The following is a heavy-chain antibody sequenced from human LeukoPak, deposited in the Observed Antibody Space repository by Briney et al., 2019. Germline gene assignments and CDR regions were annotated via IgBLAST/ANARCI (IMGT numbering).Heavy chain of an antibody. CDR3: ARGIADPYSFDS. V-gene: IGHV4-4*07. Sequence: SETLSLTCTFSGGSINFYYWNCIRQPAAKGLEWIGRIYSTGSTNYSPSLKSRVTMSVGKSKNQFSLNLSSVTAADTAVYYCARGIADPYSFDSWGQGILVTVSS. CDR2: IYSTGST. CDR1: GGSINFYY. D-gene: IGHD6-13*01. J-gene: IGHJ4*02.